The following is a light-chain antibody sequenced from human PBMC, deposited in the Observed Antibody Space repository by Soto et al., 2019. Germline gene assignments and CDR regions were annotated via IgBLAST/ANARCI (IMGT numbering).Light chain of an antibody. V-gene: IGKV3-11*01. CDR2: YAS. CDR3: QQRNSWPPT. CDR1: QSVGND. J-gene: IGKJ4*01. Sequence: EIVLTQSPATLSLSPGDRATLSCRASQSVGNDLVWYHQKRGQAPRVLIYYASNRATGIPARFSGSGSGTDFTLTISGLEPEDFAFYYCQQRNSWPPTFSGGTRVEIK.